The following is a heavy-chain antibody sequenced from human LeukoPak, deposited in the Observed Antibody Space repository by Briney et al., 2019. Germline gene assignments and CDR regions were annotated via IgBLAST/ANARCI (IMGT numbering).Heavy chain of an antibody. CDR1: GFTFDEYA. J-gene: IGHJ3*02. CDR3: AKDPPKMVVTAGMAFDI. D-gene: IGHD2-21*02. CDR2: ISSSGSTT. Sequence: HAGGSLRLSCAASGFTFDEYAMHWVRQAPGKGLEWVSYISSSGSTTYYADSVKGRFTIPRDNSKNTLYLQMNSLRAEDTAVYYCAKDPPKMVVTAGMAFDIWGQGTMVTVSS. V-gene: IGHV3-23*01.